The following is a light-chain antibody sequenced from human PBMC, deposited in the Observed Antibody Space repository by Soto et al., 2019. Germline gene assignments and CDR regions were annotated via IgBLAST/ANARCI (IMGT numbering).Light chain of an antibody. CDR1: QSISSW. J-gene: IGKJ1*01. CDR2: KAS. CDR3: QQYNDYPWT. V-gene: IGKV1-5*03. Sequence: DIQMTQSPSTLSASVGDRVTITCRASQSISSWLAWYQQKPGKAPNLLIYKASTLQSGVPSSFSGGGSGTEFTLTISSLQPDDFAIYYCQQYNDYPWTFGQGAKVEIK.